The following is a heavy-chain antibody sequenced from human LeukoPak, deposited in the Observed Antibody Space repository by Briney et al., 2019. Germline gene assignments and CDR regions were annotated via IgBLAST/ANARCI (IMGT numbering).Heavy chain of an antibody. V-gene: IGHV3-11*01. CDR2: ISSSGSTI. J-gene: IGHJ4*02. CDR3: ARDAGSSWTDFDY. D-gene: IGHD6-13*01. CDR1: GFTFSDYY. Sequence: GGSLRLSCAASGFTFSDYYMSWIRQAPGKGLEWVSYISSSGSTIYYADSVEGRFTISRDNAKNSLYLQMNSLRAEDTAVYYCARDAGSSWTDFDYWGQGTLVTVSS.